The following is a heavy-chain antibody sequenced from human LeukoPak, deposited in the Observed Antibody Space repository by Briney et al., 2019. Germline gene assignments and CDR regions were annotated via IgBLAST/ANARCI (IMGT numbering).Heavy chain of an antibody. CDR1: GFTFSNYW. D-gene: IGHD6-13*01. Sequence: PGGSLRLSCAASGFTFSNYWMHWVRQVPGKGPMWVSRIKTDGSSTSYADSVKGRFTISRDNAKNTLYLQMNSLRVEDTAVYYCARDFMYSITCAGCWGQGTLVTVSS. CDR3: ARDFMYSITCAGC. J-gene: IGHJ4*02. V-gene: IGHV3-74*01. CDR2: IKTDGSST.